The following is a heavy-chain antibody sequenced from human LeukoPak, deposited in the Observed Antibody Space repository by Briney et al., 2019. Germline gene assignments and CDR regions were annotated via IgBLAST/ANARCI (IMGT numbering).Heavy chain of an antibody. CDR3: AREVGATFYYYYGMDV. Sequence: GGSLRLSCAASGFTFSDHYMDWVRQAPGKGLEWVGRTRNKANSYTTEYAASVKGRFTISRDDSKNSLYLQMNSLKTEDTAAYYCAREVGATFYYYYGMDVWGQGTTVTVSS. CDR1: GFTFSDHY. D-gene: IGHD1-26*01. J-gene: IGHJ6*02. V-gene: IGHV3-72*01. CDR2: TRNKANSYTT.